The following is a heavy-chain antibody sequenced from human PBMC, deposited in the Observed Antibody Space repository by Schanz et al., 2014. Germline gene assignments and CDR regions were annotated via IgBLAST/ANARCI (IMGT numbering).Heavy chain of an antibody. V-gene: IGHV3-23*01. CDR2: LSGSGGST. CDR1: GFTFNSYA. J-gene: IGHJ3*02. Sequence: DVQLLESGGGLVQPGGSLRLSCAASGFTFNSYAMTWVRQAPGKGLEWVSALSGSGGSTYYADSVKGRFTISRENAKNTLYLQMNSLRAEDTAVYYCAKGRFGELSAFDIWGQGTTVTVSS. CDR3: AKGRFGELSAFDI. D-gene: IGHD3-10*01.